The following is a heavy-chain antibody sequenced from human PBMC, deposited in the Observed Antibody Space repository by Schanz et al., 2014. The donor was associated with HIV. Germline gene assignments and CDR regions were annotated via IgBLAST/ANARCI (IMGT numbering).Heavy chain of an antibody. J-gene: IGHJ4*03. CDR2: ISPYNGDR. CDR1: GYKIASYG. V-gene: IGHV1-18*01. D-gene: IGHD3-9*01. CDR3: AKGQDWPGPQLDH. Sequence: VQLLQEGAEVKKPGASVKVSCKTSGYKIASYGITWVRQAPGQGLDWVGWISPYNGDRKYDQKFQGRVTLTTDTSTNTAYMELRSLRSDDTAVYYCAKGQDWPGPQLDHWGHGSLVIVSS.